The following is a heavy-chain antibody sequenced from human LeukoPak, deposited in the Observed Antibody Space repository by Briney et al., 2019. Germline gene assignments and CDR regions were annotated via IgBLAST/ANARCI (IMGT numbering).Heavy chain of an antibody. CDR3: VRTPTCSSGSCYPNWFDS. J-gene: IGHJ5*01. V-gene: IGHV5-51*01. CDR1: GYSFTNNW. CDR2: VYPGDSHT. D-gene: IGHD2-15*01. Sequence: GESLKISCQGSGYSFTNNWIDWVRHMPGKGLDWMAIVYPGDSHTKYNPSFQGQVTISADKSSSTAYLQWISLRASDTAIYYCVRTPTCSSGSCYPNWFDSWGQGTLVTVSS.